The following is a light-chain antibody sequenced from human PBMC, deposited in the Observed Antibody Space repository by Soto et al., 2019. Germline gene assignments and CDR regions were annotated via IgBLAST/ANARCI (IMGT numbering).Light chain of an antibody. CDR3: NSYRTVSTYV. CDR2: DVG. Sequence: QSALTLPASVSGSPGQSITIACTGTSSDIGGYNFVSWYQQHPGKAPKLLIYDVGNRPSGVSIRFSCSKSGYLAFLTISGFQAEHGAHNYSNSYRTVSTYVFGAGTKLTVL. J-gene: IGLJ1*01. CDR1: SSDIGGYNF. V-gene: IGLV2-14*01.